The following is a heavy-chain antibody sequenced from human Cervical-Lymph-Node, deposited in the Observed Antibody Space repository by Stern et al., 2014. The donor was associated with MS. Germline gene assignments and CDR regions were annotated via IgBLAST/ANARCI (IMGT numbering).Heavy chain of an antibody. D-gene: IGHD6-13*01. J-gene: IGHJ4*02. CDR1: GFSFSRYA. V-gene: IGHV3-33*01. Sequence: VQLVESGGGVVQPGRSLRLSCAASGFSFSRYAMHWVRQAPGQGLEWVALIWYDGRNPYYADSVTGRFTISRDNFKNTLYLQMNSLRADDTAVYYCASAYSSSHYYFDYWGQGTLVTVSS. CDR3: ASAYSSSHYYFDY. CDR2: IWYDGRNP.